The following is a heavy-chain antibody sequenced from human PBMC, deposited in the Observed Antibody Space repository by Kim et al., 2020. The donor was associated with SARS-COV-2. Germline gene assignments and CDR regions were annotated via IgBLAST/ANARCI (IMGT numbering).Heavy chain of an antibody. CDR1: GYSISSGYY. J-gene: IGHJ4*02. D-gene: IGHD3-10*01. CDR2: IYHSGST. V-gene: IGHV4-38-2*02. CDR3: ARKNSAMVRGVIDY. Sequence: SETLSLTCTVSGYSISSGYYWGWIRQPPGKGLEWIGSIYHSGSTYYNPSLKSRVTISVDTSKNQFSLKLSSVTAADTAVYYCARKNSAMVRGVIDYWGQGTLVTVSS.